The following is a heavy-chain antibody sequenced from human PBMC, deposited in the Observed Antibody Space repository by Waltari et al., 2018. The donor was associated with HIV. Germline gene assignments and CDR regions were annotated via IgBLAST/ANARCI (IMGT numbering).Heavy chain of an antibody. CDR2: LNTNRGNT. Sequence: QAQLVQSGAEVKKSGASVKVSCKASGYTFTNHDIHWVRQATGQGLEWMERLNTNRGNTGYAKKFQGRVTMTRNTSISTAYMELSSLNSEDTAVYYCARGLSGATTLSDYWGQGTLVTVSS. D-gene: IGHD1-26*01. CDR3: ARGLSGATTLSDY. J-gene: IGHJ4*02. V-gene: IGHV1-8*01. CDR1: GYTFTNHD.